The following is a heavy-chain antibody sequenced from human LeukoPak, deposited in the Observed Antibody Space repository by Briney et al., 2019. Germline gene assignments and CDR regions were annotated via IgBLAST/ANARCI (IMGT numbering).Heavy chain of an antibody. CDR3: ARAGPYSSGWHYVDY. V-gene: IGHV4-34*01. J-gene: IGHJ4*02. CDR2: INHSGST. CDR1: GGSFSGYY. Sequence: SETLSLTCAVYGGSFSGYYWSWIRQPPGKGLEWIGEINHSGSTNYNPSLKSRVTISVDTSKNQFSLKLSSVTAADTAVYYCARAGPYSSGWHYVDYWGQGTLVTVSS. D-gene: IGHD6-19*01.